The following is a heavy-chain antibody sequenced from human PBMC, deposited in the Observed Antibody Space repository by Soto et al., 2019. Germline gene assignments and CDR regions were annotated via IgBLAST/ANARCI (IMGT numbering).Heavy chain of an antibody. D-gene: IGHD3-10*01. CDR1: GYTFTSYG. J-gene: IGHJ6*02. CDR3: CGSGSYYKFYYGMDV. CDR2: ISAYNGNT. Sequence: VASVKVSCKASGYTFTSYGISWVRQAPGQGLEWMGWISAYNGNTNYAQKLQGRVTMTTDTSTSTAYMELRSLRSDDTAVYYCCGSGSYYKFYYGMDVWGQGTTVTVSS. V-gene: IGHV1-18*01.